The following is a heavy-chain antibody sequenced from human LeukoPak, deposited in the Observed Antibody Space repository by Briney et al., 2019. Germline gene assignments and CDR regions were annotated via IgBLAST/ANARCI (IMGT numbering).Heavy chain of an antibody. CDR1: GLTFSDYW. CDR3: ARDRGPRTGFMVRKAYDY. J-gene: IGHJ4*02. CDR2: INTDGSIT. D-gene: IGHD3-10*01. Sequence: GGSLRLSCAASGLTFSDYWIHWVRQAPGKGLVWVSRINTDGSITNYADSVKGRFSISRDNAKNTLYLQMSSLRAEDTAVYYCARDRGPRTGFMVRKAYDYWGQGTLVTVSS. V-gene: IGHV3-74*01.